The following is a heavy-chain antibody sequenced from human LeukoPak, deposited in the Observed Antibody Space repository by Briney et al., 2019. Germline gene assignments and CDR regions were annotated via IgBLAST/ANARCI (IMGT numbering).Heavy chain of an antibody. Sequence: SETLSLTCTVSGYSISSTYYWGWIRQPPGKGLEWVGSVFHSGNTYYNPSLKSRLTISADTSKNQFSLTLTSVTAADTAVYYCARADNARIHHYYGIDYWGQGTLATVSS. CDR2: VFHSGNT. CDR3: ARADNARIHHYYGIDY. D-gene: IGHD3-22*01. V-gene: IGHV4-38-2*02. J-gene: IGHJ4*02. CDR1: GYSISSTYY.